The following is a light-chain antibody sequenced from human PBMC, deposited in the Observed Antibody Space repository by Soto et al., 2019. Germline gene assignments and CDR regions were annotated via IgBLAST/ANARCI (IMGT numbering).Light chain of an antibody. CDR2: EVT. CDR3: SSYAHGSTYV. CDR1: ASDIGRYNY. Sequence: QSVLTQPPSASGSPGQSVTISCIGTASDIGRYNYVSWYQHHPGKAPKLIIYEVTKRPSGVPDRFSGSKSGNTASLTVSGLQAEDEADYYCSSYAHGSTYVFGTGTKVTVL. J-gene: IGLJ1*01. V-gene: IGLV2-8*01.